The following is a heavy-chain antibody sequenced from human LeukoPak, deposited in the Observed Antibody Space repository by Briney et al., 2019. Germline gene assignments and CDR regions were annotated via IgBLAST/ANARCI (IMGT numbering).Heavy chain of an antibody. V-gene: IGHV1-69*04. CDR2: IIPILGIA. CDR1: GGTFSSYA. J-gene: IGHJ6*02. D-gene: IGHD3-10*01. CDR3: ARDRNHHYGSGSYYNGYYYYGMDV. Sequence: EASVKVSCKASGGTFSSYAISWVRQAPGQGLEWMGRIIPILGIANYAQKFQGRVTITADKSTSTAYMELSSLRSEDTAVYYCARDRNHHYGSGSYYNGYYYYGMDVWGQGTTVTVSS.